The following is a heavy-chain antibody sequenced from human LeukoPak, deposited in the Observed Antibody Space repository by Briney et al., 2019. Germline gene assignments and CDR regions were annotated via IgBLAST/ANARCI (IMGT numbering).Heavy chain of an antibody. J-gene: IGHJ5*02. CDR3: ARGALRYFDWLPSPNWFDP. Sequence: SGTLSLTCAVYGGSFSGYYWSWIRQPPGKGLEWIGEINHSGSTNYNPSLKSRVTISVDTSENQFSLKLSSVTAADTAVYYCARGALRYFDWLPSPNWFDPWGQGTLVTVSS. V-gene: IGHV4-34*01. D-gene: IGHD3-9*01. CDR1: GGSFSGYY. CDR2: INHSGST.